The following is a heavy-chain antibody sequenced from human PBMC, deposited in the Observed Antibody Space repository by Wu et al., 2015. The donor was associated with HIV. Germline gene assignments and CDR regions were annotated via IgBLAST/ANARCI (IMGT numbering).Heavy chain of an antibody. J-gene: IGHJ3*01. V-gene: IGHV1-46*01. CDR1: GFTFIHYY. Sequence: QVQLVQSGAEVKKPGASVKISCKTFGFTFIHYYMHWVRQAPGQGLEWMGMINLNGGDTLYAERFQGRVTMTRDTSTSTVFMELTSPTSDDTAVYYCARDRIRGVISGHDAFGVWGQGTLV. D-gene: IGHD3-10*01. CDR3: ARDRIRGVISGHDAFGV. CDR2: INLNGGDT.